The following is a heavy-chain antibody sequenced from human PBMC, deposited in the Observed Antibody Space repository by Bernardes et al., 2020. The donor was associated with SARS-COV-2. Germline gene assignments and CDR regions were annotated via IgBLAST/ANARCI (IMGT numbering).Heavy chain of an antibody. CDR1: GFTLSSYW. Sequence: GGSLRLSCAASGFTLSSYWIHWVRQAPGKGLEWVADIRQDGSAKYYVDSVKGRFTISRDNAKNSVYLQMDSLRAEDTAVYYCARDISATCGLDLWGQGTMVTVSS. D-gene: IGHD2-15*01. J-gene: IGHJ3*01. V-gene: IGHV3-7*03. CDR3: ARDISATCGLDL. CDR2: IRQDGSAK.